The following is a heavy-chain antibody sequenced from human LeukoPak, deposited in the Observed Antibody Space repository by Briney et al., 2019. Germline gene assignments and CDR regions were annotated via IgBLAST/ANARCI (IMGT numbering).Heavy chain of an antibody. CDR3: ARHQYYYDSSGLNWFDP. J-gene: IGHJ5*02. CDR2: FYPGDSDT. D-gene: IGHD3-22*01. V-gene: IGHV5-51*01. Sequence: GESLKIPCKGSGYSFTNYWIAWVRQIPGKGLEWMGIFYPGDSDTRYRPSFQGQVTIFADQSISTAYLQWSSLKASDTAMYYCARHQYYYDSSGLNWFDPWGQGTLVTDSS. CDR1: GYSFTNYW.